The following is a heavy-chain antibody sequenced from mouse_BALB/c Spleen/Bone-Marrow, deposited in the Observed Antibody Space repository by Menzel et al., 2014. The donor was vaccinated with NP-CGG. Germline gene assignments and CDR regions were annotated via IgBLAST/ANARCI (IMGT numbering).Heavy chain of an antibody. CDR2: IWGDGST. J-gene: IGHJ4*01. CDR3: ASNGGGAMDY. Sequence: VQGVESGPGLVAPSQSLSITCTVSGFSLTGYGLNWVRQPPGKGLEWLGLIWGDGSTDYNSALKSRLSISKDNSKSQVFLNMNSLQTDDTARYYCASNGGGAMDYWGQGTSVTVSS. CDR1: GFSLTGYG. V-gene: IGHV2-6-7*01.